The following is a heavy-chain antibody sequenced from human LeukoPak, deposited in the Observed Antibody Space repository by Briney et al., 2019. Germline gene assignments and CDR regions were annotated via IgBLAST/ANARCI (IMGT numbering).Heavy chain of an antibody. J-gene: IGHJ6*04. V-gene: IGHV5-10-1*01. CDR1: GYSFTSYW. Sequence: GASLRISCKGSGYSFTSYWISWVRQMPGKGLEWMGRIDPSDSYTNYSPSFQGHVTISADKSISTAYLQWSSLKASDTAMYYCARGMTTVTTVYYGMDVWGKGTTVTVSS. D-gene: IGHD4-17*01. CDR2: IDPSDSYT. CDR3: ARGMTTVTTVYYGMDV.